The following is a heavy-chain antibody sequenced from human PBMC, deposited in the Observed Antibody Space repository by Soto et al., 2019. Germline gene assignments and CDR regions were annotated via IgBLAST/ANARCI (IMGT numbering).Heavy chain of an antibody. CDR3: ARHRRTTVAKFYFDN. CDR1: GCSINSYC. CDR2: IFDSGNA. V-gene: IGHV4-59*08. D-gene: IGHD4-4*01. Sequence: PSETLSLTCTVSGCSINSYCWSWIRQPPGKGLEWIAYIFDSGNANYNPSLKSRVTISVDTSKNQFSLKLTSVTAADTAVYYCARHRRTTVAKFYFDNWGQGARSPSPQ. J-gene: IGHJ4*02.